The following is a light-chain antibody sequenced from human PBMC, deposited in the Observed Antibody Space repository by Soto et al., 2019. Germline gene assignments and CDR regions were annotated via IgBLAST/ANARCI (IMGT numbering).Light chain of an antibody. CDR1: RHIGTS. Sequence: EIVLTQSPAALSLSPGERATLSCRASRHIGTSLTWYQKQPGRPPRLLIFEASTRATGIPDRFSGSGSGTDFTLNIINLEPEDFAVYYCQQRNNWPINFGPGTRLEIK. CDR2: EAS. V-gene: IGKV3-11*01. J-gene: IGKJ5*01. CDR3: QQRNNWPIN.